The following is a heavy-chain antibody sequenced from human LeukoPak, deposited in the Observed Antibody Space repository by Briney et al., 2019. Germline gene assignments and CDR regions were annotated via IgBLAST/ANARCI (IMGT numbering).Heavy chain of an antibody. D-gene: IGHD5-18*01. CDR3: ARGDTAMVDYYYYMDV. CDR1: GFTFDDYA. V-gene: IGHV3-43D*03. J-gene: IGHJ6*03. CDR2: ISWDGGST. Sequence: GGSLRLSCAASGFTFDDYAMHWVRQAPGKGLEWVSLISWDGGSTYYADSVKGRFTISRDNAKNSLYLQMNSLRAEDTAVYYCARGDTAMVDYYYYMDVWGKGTTVTISS.